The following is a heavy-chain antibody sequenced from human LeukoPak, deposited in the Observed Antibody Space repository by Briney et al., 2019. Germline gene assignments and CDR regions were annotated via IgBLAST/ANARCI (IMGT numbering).Heavy chain of an antibody. CDR2: IYYSGST. Sequence: SETLSLTCTVSGGSISSSSYYWGWIRQPPGKGLEWIGSIYYSGSTYYNPSLKSRVTISVDTSKNQFSLKLSPVTAADTAVYYCAREKPWIQLWSRSPGVDYWGQGTLVTVSS. J-gene: IGHJ4*02. CDR3: AREKPWIQLWSRSPGVDY. D-gene: IGHD5-18*01. V-gene: IGHV4-39*07. CDR1: GGSISSSSYY.